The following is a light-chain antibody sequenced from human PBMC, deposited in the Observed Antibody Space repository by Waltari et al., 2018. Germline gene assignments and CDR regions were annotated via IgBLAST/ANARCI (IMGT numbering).Light chain of an antibody. V-gene: IGKV3-20*01. CDR3: QQYGETPWT. CDR1: ESVPANY. Sequence: EIVLTQSPGPLSLSPGERATLSCRATESVPANYLAWYQQKPGQAPRLLIPGASRRAPGIPDRFSGRGSGTDFTLTIARLEPEDVAVYYCQQYGETPWTFGQGTKVDLK. CDR2: GAS. J-gene: IGKJ1*01.